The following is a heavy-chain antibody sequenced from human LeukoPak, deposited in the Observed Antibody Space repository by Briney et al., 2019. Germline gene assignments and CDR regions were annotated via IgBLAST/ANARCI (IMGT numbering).Heavy chain of an antibody. D-gene: IGHD3-10*01. Sequence: PGGSLRLSCAASGFTFSSYEMNWVRQAPGKGLEWVSVIYSGGSTYYADSVKGRFTISRDNSKNTLYLQMNSLRAEDTAVYYCARVTFGYYYGSGSYYAVRADYYYYMDVWGKGTTVTIS. V-gene: IGHV3-53*01. J-gene: IGHJ6*03. CDR2: IYSGGST. CDR1: GFTFSSYE. CDR3: ARVTFGYYYGSGSYYAVRADYYYYMDV.